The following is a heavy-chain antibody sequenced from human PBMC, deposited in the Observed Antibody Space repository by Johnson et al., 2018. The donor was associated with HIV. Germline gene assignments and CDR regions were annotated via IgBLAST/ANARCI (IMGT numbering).Heavy chain of an antibody. V-gene: IGHV3-66*02. Sequence: VQLVESGGGLVQPGGSLRLSCAASGFTFSSYWMSWVHQAPGKGLEWVSVIYSGGSTYYADSVKGRFTISRDNSKNTLYLQMNSLRAEDTAVYYCACLELLGGAFDIWGQGTMVTVSS. CDR1: GFTFSSYW. CDR3: ACLELLGGAFDI. D-gene: IGHD1-7*01. CDR2: IYSGGST. J-gene: IGHJ3*02.